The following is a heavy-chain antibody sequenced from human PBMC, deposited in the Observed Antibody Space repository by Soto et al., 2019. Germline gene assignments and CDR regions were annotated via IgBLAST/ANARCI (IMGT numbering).Heavy chain of an antibody. V-gene: IGHV5-10-1*01. CDR2: SDPSDSYA. CDR1: GYSIPNFW. CDR3: ARHRHHDSPFIVVTTLGRDY. D-gene: IGHD4-17*01. Sequence: GQSLKISCATSGYSIPNFWIRRVRQIRGKGLEWMVRSDPSDSYANYSPSVQGHVTFSAHESINTAYLQCSRLKASNTALYYCARHRHHDSPFIVVTTLGRDYGAQGTLVTVSS. J-gene: IGHJ4*02.